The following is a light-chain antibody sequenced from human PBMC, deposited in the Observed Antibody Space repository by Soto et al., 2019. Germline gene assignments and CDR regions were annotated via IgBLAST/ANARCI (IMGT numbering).Light chain of an antibody. J-gene: IGKJ2*01. CDR3: MQALQTPYT. Sequence: EIVMTQSPPSLTVTPGVPASISCRSSQRLLHSNGNTFLDWYLQKPGQSPQLLIYLGSNRASGVPDRVSGSEAGTDFTLKISRVEAEDVGVYYCMQALQTPYTFGQGTKLEIK. CDR2: LGS. V-gene: IGKV2-28*01. CDR1: QRLLHSNGNTF.